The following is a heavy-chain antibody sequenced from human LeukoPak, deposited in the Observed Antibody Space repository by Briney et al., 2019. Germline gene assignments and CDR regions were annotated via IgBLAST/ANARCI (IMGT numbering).Heavy chain of an antibody. J-gene: IGHJ3*02. CDR3: ARDGPYYDFWSGNDAFDI. V-gene: IGHV1-69*05. Sequence: SVKVSCKASGGTFSSYAISWVRQAPGQGLEWMGGIIPIFGTANYAQKFQGRVTITTDESTSTAYMELSSLRSEDTAVYYCARDGPYYDFWSGNDAFDIWGQGTTVTVSS. CDR1: GGTFSSYA. CDR2: IIPIFGTA. D-gene: IGHD3-3*01.